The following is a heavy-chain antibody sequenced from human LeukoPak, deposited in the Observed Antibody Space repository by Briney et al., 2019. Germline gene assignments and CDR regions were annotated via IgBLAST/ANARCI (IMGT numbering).Heavy chain of an antibody. J-gene: IGHJ4*02. Sequence: GGSLRLSCAASGFTFSSYEMNWVRQAPGKGLEWVSYISSSGSTIYYADSVKGRFTISRDNAKNSLYLQINSLRAEDTAVYYCARGGYSYGSTYYFDYWGQGTLVTVSS. CDR2: ISSSGSTI. CDR3: ARGGYSYGSTYYFDY. D-gene: IGHD5-18*01. CDR1: GFTFSSYE. V-gene: IGHV3-48*03.